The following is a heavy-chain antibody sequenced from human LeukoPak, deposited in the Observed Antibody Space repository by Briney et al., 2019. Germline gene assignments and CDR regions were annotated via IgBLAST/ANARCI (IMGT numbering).Heavy chain of an antibody. Sequence: GGTLRLSCAASGFTFSSYGMNWVRLAPGQGLEWISSISGSGGSTYHADSVKGRFTISRDNSKNTLYLQMNSLRADDTAVYYCARGAIVYSSSWYSWFDPWGQGTLVTVSS. CDR1: GFTFSSYG. D-gene: IGHD6-13*01. CDR3: ARGAIVYSSSWYSWFDP. CDR2: ISGSGGST. V-gene: IGHV3-23*01. J-gene: IGHJ5*02.